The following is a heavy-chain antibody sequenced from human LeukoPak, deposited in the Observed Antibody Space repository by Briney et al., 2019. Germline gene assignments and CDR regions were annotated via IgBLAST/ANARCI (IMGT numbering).Heavy chain of an antibody. CDR3: AREGQTTYYFDY. CDR1: GYSFTNYY. V-gene: IGHV1-46*04. J-gene: IGHJ4*02. CDR2: INPSDGDT. D-gene: IGHD1-14*01. Sequence: ASVKVSCKASGYSFTNYYMHWVRQAPGQGLEWMGIINPSDGDTSYAQKLQGRVTMTRDTSTSTVYMDLRSLTSEDTAVYYCAREGQTTYYFDYWGQGTLVTVSS.